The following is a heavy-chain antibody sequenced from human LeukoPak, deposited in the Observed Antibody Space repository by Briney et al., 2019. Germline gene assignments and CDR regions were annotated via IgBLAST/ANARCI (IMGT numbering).Heavy chain of an antibody. CDR2: IGGSGGST. J-gene: IGHJ4*02. CDR1: GFTFSSYA. V-gene: IGHV3-23*01. Sequence: GGSLRLSCAASGFTFSSYAMSWVRQAPGKGLEWVSAIGGSGGSTYYADSVKGRFTISRDNSKNTLYLQMNSLRAEDTAVYYCAKDPVYGSGSYSNVSVDYWGQGTLVTVSS. D-gene: IGHD3-10*01. CDR3: AKDPVYGSGSYSNVSVDY.